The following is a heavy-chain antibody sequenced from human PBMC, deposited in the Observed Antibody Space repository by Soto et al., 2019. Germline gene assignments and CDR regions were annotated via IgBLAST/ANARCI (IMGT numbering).Heavy chain of an antibody. CDR1: GHTFANYG. Sequence: ASVKVSCKASGHTFANYGLSWLRQAPGQGLEWMAWISGHNSNIYYAQNLQGRVALTTDTSTNTVYMELKSLRSDDTAVYYCAKTRLDCRTTSCYEFWGPG. V-gene: IGHV1-18*01. D-gene: IGHD2-2*01. J-gene: IGHJ2*01. CDR2: ISGHNSNI. CDR3: AKTRLDCRTTSCYEF.